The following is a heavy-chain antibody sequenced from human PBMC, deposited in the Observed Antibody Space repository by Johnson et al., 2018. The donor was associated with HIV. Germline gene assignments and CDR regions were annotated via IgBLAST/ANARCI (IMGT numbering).Heavy chain of an antibody. D-gene: IGHD3-22*01. Sequence: QVQLVESGGGLVKPGGSLRLSCAASGFTFSDYYMSWIRQAPGKGLDWVSYISSTGTTIYYADSVKGRFTISRDNAMKSLYLQMNSLRAEDTALYYCATHYYDSINAFDIWGQGTMVTISS. CDR2: ISSTGTTI. CDR1: GFTFSDYY. J-gene: IGHJ3*02. CDR3: ATHYYDSINAFDI. V-gene: IGHV3-11*01.